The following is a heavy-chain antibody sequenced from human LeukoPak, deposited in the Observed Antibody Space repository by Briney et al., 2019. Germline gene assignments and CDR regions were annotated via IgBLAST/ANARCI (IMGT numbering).Heavy chain of an antibody. CDR2: INPNSGGT. Sequence: ASVKVSCKASGYTFTEYNIHWVRQAPGQGLEWMGWINPNSGGTNYAQKFQGRVTTTRDTSINTAYMEVSRLSSDDTAVYYCARPGLRVSGSFNFWGQGTLVTVSS. J-gene: IGHJ4*02. CDR3: ARPGLRVSGSFNF. V-gene: IGHV1-2*02. CDR1: GYTFTEYN. D-gene: IGHD3-16*01.